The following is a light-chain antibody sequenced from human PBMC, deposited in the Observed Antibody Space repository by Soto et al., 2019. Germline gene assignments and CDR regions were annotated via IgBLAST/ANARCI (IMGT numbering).Light chain of an antibody. V-gene: IGLV2-14*01. J-gene: IGLJ3*02. CDR2: EVY. CDR3: QAYDDSLGVSVL. Sequence: QSALTQPASVSGSPGQSITISCTGSSSDVYAYKYVSWYQQHPGKAPKLIIYEVYNRPSGVSNRFSGSKSGNTASLTISGLQAEDEADYYCQAYDDSLGVSVLFGGGTKLTVL. CDR1: SSDVYAYKY.